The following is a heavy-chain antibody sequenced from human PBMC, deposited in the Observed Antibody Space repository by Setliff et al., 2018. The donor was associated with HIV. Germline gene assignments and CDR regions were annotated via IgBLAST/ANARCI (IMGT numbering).Heavy chain of an antibody. Sequence: GASVKVSCKTSGYMFIAYGMSWVRRAPGQGLEWMGWIGPYNDRTEYAQKFQGRVSLTIDTSASTAYMELRSLRSDDTAVYYCARYDGADNYAEAFDVWGQGTLVTVSS. CDR2: IGPYNDRT. V-gene: IGHV1-18*01. D-gene: IGHD1-26*01. CDR3: ARYDGADNYAEAFDV. CDR1: GYMFIAYG. J-gene: IGHJ3*01.